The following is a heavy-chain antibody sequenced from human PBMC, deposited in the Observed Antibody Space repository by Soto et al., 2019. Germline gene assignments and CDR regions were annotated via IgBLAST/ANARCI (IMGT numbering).Heavy chain of an antibody. D-gene: IGHD2-21*02. V-gene: IGHV1-69*05. Sequence: SVKVSCKASGGTFSSYAISWVRQAPGQGLEWMGGMIPIFGTANYAQKFQGKITMTRDTSTSTVYMELSSLRSEDTAVYYCARLLQCGGDGPPYAFDIWGQGTMVTVS. CDR1: GGTFSSYA. J-gene: IGHJ3*02. CDR3: ARLLQCGGDGPPYAFDI. CDR2: MIPIFGTA.